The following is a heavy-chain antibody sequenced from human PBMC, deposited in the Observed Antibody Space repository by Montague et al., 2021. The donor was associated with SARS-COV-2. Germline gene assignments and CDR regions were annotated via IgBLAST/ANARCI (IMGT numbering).Heavy chain of an antibody. D-gene: IGHD2-15*01. CDR3: ARDTGISGAFDI. Sequence: SETLSLTCTVSGGSISSYYWSWIRQPPGKGLEWIGYTYYSGSTYYNPSLKSRVTISVDTSKNQFSLKLSSVTAADTAVYYCARDTGISGAFDIWGQGTMVTVSS. CDR1: GGSISSYY. J-gene: IGHJ3*02. CDR2: TYYSGST. V-gene: IGHV4-59*12.